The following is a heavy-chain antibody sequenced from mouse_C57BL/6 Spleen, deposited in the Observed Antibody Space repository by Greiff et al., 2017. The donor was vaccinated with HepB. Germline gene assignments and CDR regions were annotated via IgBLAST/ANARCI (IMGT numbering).Heavy chain of an antibody. Sequence: QVQLQQSGAELVKPGASVKISCKASGYAFSSYWMNWVKQRPGKGLEWIGQIYPGDGDTNYKGKFKGKATLTADKSSSTAYMQLSSLTSEDSAVYFCARPHYYGSTWFAYWGQGTLVTVSA. CDR3: ARPHYYGSTWFAY. CDR2: IYPGDGDT. CDR1: GYAFSSYW. J-gene: IGHJ3*01. D-gene: IGHD1-1*01. V-gene: IGHV1-80*01.